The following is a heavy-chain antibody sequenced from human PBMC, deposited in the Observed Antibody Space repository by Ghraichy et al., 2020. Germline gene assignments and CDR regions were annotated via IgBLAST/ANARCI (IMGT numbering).Heavy chain of an antibody. CDR2: ISGSGGST. CDR3: AKDLLGTRRTTVTTLPGY. CDR1: GFTFSSYA. J-gene: IGHJ4*02. D-gene: IGHD4-17*01. Sequence: GGSLRLSCAASGFTFSSYAMSWVRQAPGKGLEWVSAISGSGGSTYYADSVKGRFTISRDNSKNTLYLQMNSLRAEDTAVYYCAKDLLGTRRTTVTTLPGYWGQGTLVTVSS. V-gene: IGHV3-23*01.